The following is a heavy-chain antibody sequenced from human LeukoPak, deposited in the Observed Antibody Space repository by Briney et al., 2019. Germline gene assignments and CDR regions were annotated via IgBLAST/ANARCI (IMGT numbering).Heavy chain of an antibody. Sequence: GGSLRLSCAASGFTSSSYWMHWVRQAPGKGLVWVSRINSDGSSTSYADSVKGRFTISRDNAKNTLYLQMNSLRAEDTAVYYCAREGEYDYVWGSYRKDYYYYGMDVWGKGTTVTVSS. CDR1: GFTSSSYW. CDR3: AREGEYDYVWGSYRKDYYYYGMDV. V-gene: IGHV3-74*01. J-gene: IGHJ6*04. CDR2: INSDGSST. D-gene: IGHD3-16*02.